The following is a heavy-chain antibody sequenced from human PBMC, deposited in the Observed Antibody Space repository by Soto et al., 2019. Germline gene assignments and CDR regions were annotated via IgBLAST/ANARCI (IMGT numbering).Heavy chain of an antibody. D-gene: IGHD6-6*01. CDR3: ARSGSIAALFYYYYGMDV. CDR1: GYTFTSYD. CDR2: MNPNSGNT. V-gene: IGHV1-8*01. J-gene: IGHJ6*02. Sequence: ASVKVSCKASGYTFTSYDINWVRQATGQGLEWMGWMNPNSGNTGYAQKFQGRVTMTRNTSISTAYMELSSLRSEDTAVYYCARSGSIAALFYYYYGMDVWGQGTKVTVSS.